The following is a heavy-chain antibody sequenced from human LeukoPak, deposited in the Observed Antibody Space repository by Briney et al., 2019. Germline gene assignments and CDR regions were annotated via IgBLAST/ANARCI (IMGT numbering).Heavy chain of an antibody. CDR1: GGSISSSSYY. Sequence: PSETLSLTCTVSGGSISSSSYYWGWIRQPPGKGLEWIGEINHSGRTNYNPSLKSRVTISVDTSKKQFSLKLSSVIAADTAVYYCARLGYCSTTSCAKGPFDRWGQGTLVTVSS. J-gene: IGHJ4*02. CDR3: ARLGYCSTTSCAKGPFDR. V-gene: IGHV4-39*07. D-gene: IGHD2-2*01. CDR2: INHSGRT.